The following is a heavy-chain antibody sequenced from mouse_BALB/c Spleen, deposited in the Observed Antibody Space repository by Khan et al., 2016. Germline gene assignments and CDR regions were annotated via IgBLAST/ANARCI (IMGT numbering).Heavy chain of an antibody. J-gene: IGHJ2*01. CDR1: GYTFTNFG. D-gene: IGHD1-1*01. CDR3: TTGSTTVIATRRHY. Sequence: QIQLVQSGPELKKPGETVKISCKASGYTFTNFGINWVRQAPGKGLEWMDWINTNTGETTYADDFKGRFAFSLVTSAITAYLYINNRKSEDTATYFSTTGSTTVIATRRHYWCQGTTLTVSS. CDR2: INTNTGET. V-gene: IGHV9-3-1*01.